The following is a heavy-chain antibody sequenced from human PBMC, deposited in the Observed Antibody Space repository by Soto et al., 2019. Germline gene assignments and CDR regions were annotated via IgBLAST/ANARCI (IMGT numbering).Heavy chain of an antibody. CDR1: GGSISSYY. Sequence: PSETLSLTCTVSGGSISSYYWSWIRQPPGKGLEWIGYIYYSGSTNYNPSLKSRVTISVDTSKNQFSLKLSSVTASDTAVYYCARDGGHCSSTGCRGYYYYYSMDVWGQGTTVTVSS. CDR3: ARDGGHCSSTGCRGYYYYYSMDV. J-gene: IGHJ6*02. V-gene: IGHV4-59*01. D-gene: IGHD2-2*01. CDR2: IYYSGST.